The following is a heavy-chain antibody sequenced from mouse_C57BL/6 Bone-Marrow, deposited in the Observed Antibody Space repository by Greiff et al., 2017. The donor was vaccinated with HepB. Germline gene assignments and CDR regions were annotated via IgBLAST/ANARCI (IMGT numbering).Heavy chain of an antibody. Sequence: EVMLVESGGGLVQPGGSLKLSCAASGFTFSDYYMYWVRQTPEKRLEWVAYISNGGGSTYYPDTVKGRFTISRDNAKNTLYLQMSRLKSEDTAMYYCARQSYYSNCVYFDVWGTGTTVTVSA. J-gene: IGHJ1*03. CDR1: GFTFSDYY. V-gene: IGHV5-12*01. CDR3: ARQSYYSNCVYFDV. D-gene: IGHD2-5*01. CDR2: ISNGGGST.